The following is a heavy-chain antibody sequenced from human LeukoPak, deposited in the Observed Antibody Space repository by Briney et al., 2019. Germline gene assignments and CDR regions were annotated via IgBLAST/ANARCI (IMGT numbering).Heavy chain of an antibody. CDR2: ISSTSSYI. Sequence: GGSLRLSCAASGFTFSSYGMSWVRQAPGKGLEWVSSISSTSSYINYADSVKGRFTISRDNGKNSLYLQMNSLRAEDTAVYYCARSYYAGSDYYGNWGQGTLVTVSS. V-gene: IGHV3-21*01. CDR1: GFTFSSYG. J-gene: IGHJ4*02. CDR3: ARSYYAGSDYYGN. D-gene: IGHD3-22*01.